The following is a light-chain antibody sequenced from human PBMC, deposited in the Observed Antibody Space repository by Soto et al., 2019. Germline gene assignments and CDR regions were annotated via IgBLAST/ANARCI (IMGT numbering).Light chain of an antibody. CDR2: RND. CDR3: AAWDDSLSGVV. J-gene: IGLJ2*01. V-gene: IGLV1-47*01. CDR1: TSNIGSNY. Sequence: QPVLTQSPSASGTPGQRVPISCSGSTSNIGSNYVYWYQHLPGTAPKLLIYRNDKRPSGVPDRFSGSKSGTSASLAISGLRSEDEADYYCAAWDDSLSGVVFGGGTKLTVL.